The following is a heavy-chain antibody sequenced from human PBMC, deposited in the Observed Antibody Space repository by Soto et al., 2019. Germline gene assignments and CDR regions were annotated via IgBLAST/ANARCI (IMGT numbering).Heavy chain of an antibody. J-gene: IGHJ6*02. CDR3: ARHFFSGASCSSPYYYYYGLDV. CDR2: IYPDDSDT. Sequence: PGESLKISCKGSGYSFATYWIGWVRQMPGKGLEWMGIIYPDDSDTRYSPSFQGQVTISADKSISTAYLQWSSLKASDTAMYYCARHFFSGASCSSPYYYYYGLDVWVQGTAVTVS. D-gene: IGHD2-15*01. CDR1: GYSFATYW. V-gene: IGHV5-51*01.